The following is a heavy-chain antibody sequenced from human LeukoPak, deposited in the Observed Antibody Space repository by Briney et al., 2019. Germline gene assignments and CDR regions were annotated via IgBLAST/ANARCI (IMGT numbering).Heavy chain of an antibody. CDR3: ARAPLANESGSYYFDY. CDR1: GGSFSGYY. CDR2: INHSGST. V-gene: IGHV4-34*01. J-gene: IGHJ4*02. Sequence: SETLSLTCAVYGGSFSGYYWSWIRQPPGKGLEWIGEINHSGSTNYNPSLKSRVTISVDTSKNQFSLKLSSVTAADTAVYYCARAPLANESGSYYFDYWGQGTLVTVSS. D-gene: IGHD1-26*01.